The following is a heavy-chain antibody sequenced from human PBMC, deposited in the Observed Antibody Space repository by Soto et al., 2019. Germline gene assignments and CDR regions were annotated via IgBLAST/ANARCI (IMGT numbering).Heavy chain of an antibody. CDR2: ISYDGSNK. J-gene: IGHJ6*02. CDR1: GFTFSSYA. CDR3: ARGISGMDV. Sequence: QVQLVESGGGVVQPGRSLRLSCAASGFTFSSYAMHWVRQAPGKGLEWVAVISYDGSNKYYADSVKGRFTISRDNSKNTLYLQMNRLRAEDTAVYYCARGISGMDVWGQGTTVTVSS. V-gene: IGHV3-30-3*01. D-gene: IGHD3-10*01.